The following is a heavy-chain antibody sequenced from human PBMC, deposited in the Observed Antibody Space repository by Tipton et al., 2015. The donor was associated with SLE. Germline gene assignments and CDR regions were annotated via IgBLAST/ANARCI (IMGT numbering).Heavy chain of an antibody. J-gene: IGHJ2*01. CDR2: IHASGSSGST. CDR3: ARDGVRKGWWFFDL. D-gene: IGHD3-16*01. V-gene: IGHV4-4*07. Sequence: TLSLTCSVYGDSLSGQYWSWIRQPAGKGLEWIGRIHASGSSGSTEYNPSLKSRVSMSLDTSKNQFSLNLTSVTAADTALYYCARDGVRKGWWFFDLWGRGTLVTVSS. CDR1: GDSLSGQY.